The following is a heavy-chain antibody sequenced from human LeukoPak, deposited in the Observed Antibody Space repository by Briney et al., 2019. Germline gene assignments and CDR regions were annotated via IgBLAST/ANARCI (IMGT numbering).Heavy chain of an antibody. D-gene: IGHD6-19*01. V-gene: IGHV3-7*03. Sequence: GGSLRLSCAASGFTLSNYWMSWVRQAPGRWLEWLANINPDESEKYYEDSVKGRFTISRDNADNSLYLHMNPLRAEDTAVYYCARFRTVAGNPLDYWGQGTLVTVSS. CDR1: GFTLSNYW. J-gene: IGHJ4*02. CDR3: ARFRTVAGNPLDY. CDR2: INPDESEK.